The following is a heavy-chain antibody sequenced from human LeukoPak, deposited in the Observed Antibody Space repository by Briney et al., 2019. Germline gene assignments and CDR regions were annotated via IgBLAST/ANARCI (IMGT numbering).Heavy chain of an antibody. CDR3: ARDQGGYNYISGMDV. CDR1: GFTFSSYS. CDR2: ISSSSSYI. Sequence: GGSQRLSCAASGFTFSSYSMNWVRQAPGKGLEWVSSISSSSSYIYYADSVKGRFTISRDNAKNSLYLQMNSLRAEDTAVYYCARDQGGYNYISGMDVWGQGTTVTVSS. V-gene: IGHV3-21*01. J-gene: IGHJ6*02. D-gene: IGHD5-24*01.